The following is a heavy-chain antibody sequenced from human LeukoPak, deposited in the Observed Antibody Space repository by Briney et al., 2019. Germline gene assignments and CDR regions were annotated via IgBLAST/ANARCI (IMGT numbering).Heavy chain of an antibody. CDR1: GFTFSNYG. J-gene: IGHJ5*02. V-gene: IGHV3-30*18. CDR3: AKCGYSGYGGNWFDP. D-gene: IGHD5-12*01. Sequence: PGRSLRLSCAASGFTFSNYGMHWVRQAAGKGLEWVAVISYDASKQYYADSVKGRFTISRDSSKNTLYLQMNSLRPDDTAVYYCAKCGYSGYGGNWFDPWGQGTLVTVSS. CDR2: ISYDASKQ.